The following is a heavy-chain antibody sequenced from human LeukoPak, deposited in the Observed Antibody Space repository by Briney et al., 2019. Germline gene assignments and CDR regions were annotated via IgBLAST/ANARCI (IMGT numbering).Heavy chain of an antibody. Sequence: SETLSLTCAVSDYSISSGYYWGWIRQPPGKGLEWIGSIHSSGSTYRNPSLKSRVTISQDTSENQFSLKLTSVTAADTAVYFCARQAGGRDYYFLQAIDFWGQGILVTVST. J-gene: IGHJ4*02. CDR3: ARQAGGRDYYFLQAIDF. D-gene: IGHD3-22*01. CDR1: DYSISSGYY. V-gene: IGHV4-38-2*01. CDR2: IHSSGST.